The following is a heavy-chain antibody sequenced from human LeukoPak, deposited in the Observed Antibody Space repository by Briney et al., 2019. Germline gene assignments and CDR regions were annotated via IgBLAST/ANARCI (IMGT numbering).Heavy chain of an antibody. Sequence: PGGPLRLSCAASGFTFSSYSMNWVRQAPGKGLEWVSSISSSSSYIYYADSVKGRFTISRDNAKNSLYLQMNSLRAEDTAVYYCARDSPRFESDPWGQGTLVTVSS. CDR2: ISSSSSYI. V-gene: IGHV3-21*04. D-gene: IGHD3-9*01. CDR1: GFTFSSYS. J-gene: IGHJ5*02. CDR3: ARDSPRFESDP.